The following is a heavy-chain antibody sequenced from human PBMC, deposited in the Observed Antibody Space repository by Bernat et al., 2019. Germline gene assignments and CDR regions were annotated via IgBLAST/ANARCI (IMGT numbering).Heavy chain of an antibody. V-gene: IGHV3-72*01. Sequence: EVQLVESGGSLVQPGGSLRLSCAASGFTFSDHYMDWVRQAPGKGLEWVGRIRNKANSYGTDYAASVKGRFTISRDDSKNSLYLQMNSLNTEDTAVYYCLRVKLGYTTNWRLFDLWGQGTLVTVSS. CDR2: IRNKANSYGT. D-gene: IGHD1-20*01. CDR1: GFTFSDHY. J-gene: IGHJ4*02. CDR3: LRVKLGYTTNWRLFDL.